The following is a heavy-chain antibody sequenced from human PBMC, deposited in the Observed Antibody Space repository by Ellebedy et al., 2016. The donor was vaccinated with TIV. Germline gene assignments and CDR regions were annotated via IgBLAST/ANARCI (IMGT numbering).Heavy chain of an antibody. CDR1: GYTFTAYH. D-gene: IGHD6-25*01. CDR2: IYPYNGGT. CDR3: ARVTGAAADLDY. J-gene: IGHJ4*02. Sequence: ASVKVSCKASGYTFTAYHIHWVRQSPGQGLEWMGWIYPYNGGTNYAQKFQDRVTMTRDTSISTAYMELSSLRSEDTAVYYCARVTGAAADLDYWGQGTLVTVSS. V-gene: IGHV1-2*02.